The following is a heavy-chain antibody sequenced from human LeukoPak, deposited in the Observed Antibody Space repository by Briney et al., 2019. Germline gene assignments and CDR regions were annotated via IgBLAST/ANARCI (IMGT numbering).Heavy chain of an antibody. Sequence: SETLSLTCTVSGGSISSYYWSWIRQPPGKGLEWIGYIYYSGSTNYNPSLKSRVTISVGTSKNQFSLKLSSVTAADTAVYYCVRDGGGDSLDAFDIWGQGTMVTVSS. D-gene: IGHD3-16*01. CDR2: IYYSGST. J-gene: IGHJ3*02. V-gene: IGHV4-59*01. CDR1: GGSISSYY. CDR3: VRDGGGDSLDAFDI.